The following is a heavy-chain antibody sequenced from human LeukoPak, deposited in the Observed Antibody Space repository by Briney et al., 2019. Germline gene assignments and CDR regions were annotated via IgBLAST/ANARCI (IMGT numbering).Heavy chain of an antibody. D-gene: IGHD3-3*01. CDR3: ARGNDFWSGYSLNFDY. Sequence: ASVKVSCKASGYTFTVYYMHWVRQAPGQGLEWTGWINPNSGGTNYAQKFQGRVTMTRDTSISTAYMELSRLRSDDTAVYYCARGNDFWSGYSLNFDYWGQGTLVTVSS. CDR1: GYTFTVYY. V-gene: IGHV1-2*02. CDR2: INPNSGGT. J-gene: IGHJ4*02.